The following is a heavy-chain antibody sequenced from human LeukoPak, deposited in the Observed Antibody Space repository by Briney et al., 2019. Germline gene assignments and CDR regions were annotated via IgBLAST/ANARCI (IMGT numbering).Heavy chain of an antibody. D-gene: IGHD5-12*01. Sequence: ASVKVSCKASGYTFTSYDINWVRQATGQGLEWMGWMNPNSGNTGYAQKFQGRVTMTRNTSISTAYMELSSLRSEDTAVYYCARGLVATLLYYYYGMDVWGQGTTVTVSS. CDR1: GYTFTSYD. CDR3: ARGLVATLLYYYYGMDV. J-gene: IGHJ6*02. CDR2: MNPNSGNT. V-gene: IGHV1-8*01.